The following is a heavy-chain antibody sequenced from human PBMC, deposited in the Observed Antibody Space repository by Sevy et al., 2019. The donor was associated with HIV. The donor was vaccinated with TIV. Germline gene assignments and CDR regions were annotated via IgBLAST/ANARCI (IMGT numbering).Heavy chain of an antibody. CDR2: ISGAGTYT. CDR1: GFTFSAYY. V-gene: IGHV3-11*06. D-gene: IGHD4-17*01. Sequence: GGSLRLSCAASGFTFSAYYMTWIRQAPGKGLEWVSYISGAGTYTNYVESVKGRFTISRDNSNNSLYLQMNSLRAEDTAVYCCARSRSNYGDYYFDYWGQGILVTVSS. J-gene: IGHJ4*02. CDR3: ARSRSNYGDYYFDY.